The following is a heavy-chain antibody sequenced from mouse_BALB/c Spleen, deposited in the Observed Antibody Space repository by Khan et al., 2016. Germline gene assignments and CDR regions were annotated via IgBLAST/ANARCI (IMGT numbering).Heavy chain of an antibody. J-gene: IGHJ2*01. V-gene: IGHV4-1*02. D-gene: IGHD1-2*01. CDR1: GFDFSRYW. CDR2: INPDSSTI. Sequence: EVKLLESGGGLVQPGGSLKLSCAASGFDFSRYWMSWVRQAPGKGLEWIGEINPDSSTINYTPSLKDKFIISRDNAKNTLYLQMSKVRYEDTALYFWARLHYYGYMNYWGQGTTLTVSS. CDR3: ARLHYYGYMNY.